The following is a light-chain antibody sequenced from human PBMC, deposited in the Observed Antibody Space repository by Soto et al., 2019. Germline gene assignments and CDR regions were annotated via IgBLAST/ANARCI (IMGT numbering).Light chain of an antibody. Sequence: MTPSPSTRSGSVGDRVTITCRASQGIRNDLGWYQQKPGKAPKLLIYEASSLESGVPSRFGGSGSGTEFTLIISSLQPDDFATYYCQQYNSYPWTFGQRTKVDIK. CDR2: EAS. J-gene: IGKJ1*01. CDR1: QGIRND. V-gene: IGKV1-17*01. CDR3: QQYNSYPWT.